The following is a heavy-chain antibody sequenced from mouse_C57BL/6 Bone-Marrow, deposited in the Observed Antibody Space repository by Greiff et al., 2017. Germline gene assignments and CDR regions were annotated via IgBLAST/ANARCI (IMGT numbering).Heavy chain of an antibody. J-gene: IGHJ2*01. V-gene: IGHV1-55*01. CDR3: ARSGPLGRRFDD. CDR1: GYTFTSYW. CDR2: IYPTSGRT. Sequence: QVQLQQPGAELVKPGASVKMSCKASGYTFTSYWITWVKQRPGQGLEWIGDIYPTSGRTNYNEKFKSKAILTVATSSNTAYMQLSSLTSEDSAVLYCARSGPLGRRFDDWGQGPTLTVSS. D-gene: IGHD4-1*01.